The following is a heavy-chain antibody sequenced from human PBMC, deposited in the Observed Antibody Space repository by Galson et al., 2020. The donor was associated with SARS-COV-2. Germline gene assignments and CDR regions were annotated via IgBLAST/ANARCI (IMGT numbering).Heavy chain of an antibody. CDR2: TYSSETT. J-gene: IGHJ4*02. V-gene: IGHV4-30-4*01. D-gene: IGHD3-10*01. CDR3: ARTVSTYYFCWGSDSFDY. CDR1: GGSISSAYYY. Sequence: SETLSLTCPVSGGSISSAYYYWSWLRQPPGKGLEWVVYTYSSETTSYNPSLKSRVTISVDTSKNQFSLKMSSVTAADTAGYYCARTVSTYYFCWGSDSFDYGGQGTLVTVSS.